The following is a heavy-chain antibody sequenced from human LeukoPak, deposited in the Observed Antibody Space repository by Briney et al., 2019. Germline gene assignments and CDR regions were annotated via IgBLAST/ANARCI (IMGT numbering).Heavy chain of an antibody. CDR2: IYHSGST. Sequence: PSETLSLTCTVSGGSISSYYWGWIRQPPGKGLEWIGSIYHSGSTYYNPSLKSRVTISVDTSKNQFSLKLSSVTAADTAVYYCARVGGSYYYYYYYMDVWGKGTTVTVSS. V-gene: IGHV4-38-2*02. CDR1: GGSISSYY. D-gene: IGHD1-26*01. CDR3: ARVGGSYYYYYYYMDV. J-gene: IGHJ6*03.